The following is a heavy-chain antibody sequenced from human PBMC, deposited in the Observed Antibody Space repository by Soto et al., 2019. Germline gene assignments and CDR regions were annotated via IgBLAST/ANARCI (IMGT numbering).Heavy chain of an antibody. Sequence: SETLSLTCTVSGDSVSSFCFYWAWIRHPPGKGLEWVGSIHYSGSTYYSWPLKSRGTISVDTSKNQLSLRLTFVTAADTAVYYCARTLGYSGYPFDYWGQGTLVTVSS. CDR1: GDSVSSFCFY. J-gene: IGHJ4*02. CDR2: IHYSGST. CDR3: ARTLGYSGYPFDY. V-gene: IGHV4-39*01. D-gene: IGHD5-12*01.